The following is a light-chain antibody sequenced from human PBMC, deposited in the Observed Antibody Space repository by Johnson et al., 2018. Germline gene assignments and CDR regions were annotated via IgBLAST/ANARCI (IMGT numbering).Light chain of an antibody. CDR1: SSNIGNNY. CDR3: GTWDSSLSAGNV. CDR2: ENN. Sequence: QSVLTQPPSVSSAPGQKVTISCSGSSSNIGNNYVSWYQQLPGTAPKLLIYENNKRPSGIPDRFSGSTSGTSATLGITGLQTGDEDDYYCGTWDSSLSAGNVFGTGTKVTVL. V-gene: IGLV1-51*02. J-gene: IGLJ1*01.